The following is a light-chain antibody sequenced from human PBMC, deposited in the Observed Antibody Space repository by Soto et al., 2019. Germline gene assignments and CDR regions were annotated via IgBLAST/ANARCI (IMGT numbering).Light chain of an antibody. J-gene: IGKJ5*01. CDR1: QNINRY. CDR2: GAS. Sequence: DIQLTQSPSSLSASVGDTVTITCRASQNINRYVSWFQQKPGKAPNLLIFGASNLQTGVPSRFSGSGSGTEFTLTITNLQPEDFVTYYCHQSFTVPITFGQGTRLEIK. CDR3: HQSFTVPIT. V-gene: IGKV1-39*01.